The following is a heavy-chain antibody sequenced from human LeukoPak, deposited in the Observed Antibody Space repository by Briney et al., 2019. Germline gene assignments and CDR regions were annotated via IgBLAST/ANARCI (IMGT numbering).Heavy chain of an antibody. D-gene: IGHD3-22*01. V-gene: IGHV3-23*01. Sequence: PGGSLRPSCAASGFTFSSYAMSWVRQAPGKGLEWGSAISGSGGSTYYADSVKDRFTISRDNSKNTLYLQMNSLRAEDTAVYYCAKDPTYYYDSSGYYLDYWGQGTLVTVSS. CDR3: AKDPTYYYDSSGYYLDY. J-gene: IGHJ4*02. CDR1: GFTFSSYA. CDR2: ISGSGGST.